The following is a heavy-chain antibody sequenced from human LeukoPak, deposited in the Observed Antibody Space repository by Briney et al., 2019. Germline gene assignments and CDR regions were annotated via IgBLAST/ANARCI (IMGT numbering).Heavy chain of an antibody. V-gene: IGHV3-7*01. D-gene: IGHD3-3*01. Sequence: GGSLRLSCAASGFTFRSYWMSWVCQAPGKGLAWVANIKQDGSEKYYVDSVKGRFTISRDNAKNSLYLQMNSLRAEDTAVYYCARVGYDFWSGTESFDYWGQGTLVTVSS. CDR1: GFTFRSYW. J-gene: IGHJ4*02. CDR3: ARVGYDFWSGTESFDY. CDR2: IKQDGSEK.